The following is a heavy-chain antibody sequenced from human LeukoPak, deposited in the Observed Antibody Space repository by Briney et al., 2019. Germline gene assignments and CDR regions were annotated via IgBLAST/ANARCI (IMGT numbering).Heavy chain of an antibody. CDR1: GFTFSSHG. V-gene: IGHV3-33*01. D-gene: IGHD3-10*01. J-gene: IGHJ4*02. Sequence: PGESLRLSCAASGFTFSSHGMHWVRQVPGKGLEWVATIWFDASNKYYADSIKGRFTISRDNSENTLYLQMNSLRAEDTAVYYCARLSGSYSDYWGQGTLVTVSS. CDR3: ARLSGSYSDY. CDR2: IWFDASNK.